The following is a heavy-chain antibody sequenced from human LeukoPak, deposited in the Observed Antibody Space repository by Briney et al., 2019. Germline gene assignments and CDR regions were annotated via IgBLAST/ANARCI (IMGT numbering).Heavy chain of an antibody. CDR3: ARGLLYCSGGSCPNYYYYYMDV. V-gene: IGHV1-69*06. CDR2: IIHIFGTA. CDR1: GGTFSSYA. Sequence: ASVKVSCKASGGTFSSYAISWVRQAPGQGLEWMGGIIHIFGTANYAQKFQGRVTITADKSTSTAYMELSSLRSEDTAVYYCARGLLYCSGGSCPNYYYYYMDVWGKGTTVTVSS. J-gene: IGHJ6*03. D-gene: IGHD2-15*01.